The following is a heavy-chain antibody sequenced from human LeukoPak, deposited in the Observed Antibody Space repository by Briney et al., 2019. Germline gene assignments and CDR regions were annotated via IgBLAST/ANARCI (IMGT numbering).Heavy chain of an antibody. J-gene: IGHJ3*01. CDR2: INWNSGSL. D-gene: IGHD4-17*01. V-gene: IGHV3-9*01. CDR1: GFTFSSYG. CDR3: AKDVNYGDPFDAFDV. Sequence: GRSLRLSCAASGFTFSSYGMHWVRQAPGEGLEWISGINWNSGSLGYADSVKGRFTISRDNAKNSLYLQMNSLRVEDTALYYCAKDVNYGDPFDAFDVWGQGTMVTVSS.